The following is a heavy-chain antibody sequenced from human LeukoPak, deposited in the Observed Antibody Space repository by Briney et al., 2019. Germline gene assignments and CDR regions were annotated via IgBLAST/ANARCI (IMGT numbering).Heavy chain of an antibody. D-gene: IGHD3-3*01. CDR3: ARPAMIDYGFWSGPTHQGAFDI. CDR2: ISAYNGNT. CDR1: GYTFTSYG. Sequence: ASVKVSCKASGYTFTSYGISWVRQAPGQGLEWMGWISAYNGNTNYAQKLQGRVTMTTDTSTSTAYMELRSLRSDDTAVYYCARPAMIDYGFWSGPTHQGAFDIWGQGTMVTVSS. J-gene: IGHJ3*02. V-gene: IGHV1-18*01.